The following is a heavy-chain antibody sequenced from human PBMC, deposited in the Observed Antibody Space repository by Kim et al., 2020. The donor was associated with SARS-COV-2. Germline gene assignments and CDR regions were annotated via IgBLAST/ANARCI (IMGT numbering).Heavy chain of an antibody. D-gene: IGHD1-1*01. CDR2: T. V-gene: IGHV1-46*01. Sequence: TSYAQKCQGKITLTRNTSTSQVYMELSSLRSEDTAVYYCEIGRAPNYFDYWGQGTLVTVSS. CDR3: EIGRAPNYFDY. J-gene: IGHJ4*02.